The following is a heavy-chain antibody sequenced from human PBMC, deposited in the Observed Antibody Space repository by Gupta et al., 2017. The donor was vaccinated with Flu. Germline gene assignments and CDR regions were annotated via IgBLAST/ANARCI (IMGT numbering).Heavy chain of an antibody. CDR1: GFTFDDYA. V-gene: IGHV3-9*01. CDR3: ARQGGDKTYFQH. Sequence: EVQLVESGGGLVQPGRSLRLSCAAFGFTFDDYAMHWVRQAPGKGMEWVSGISWNSGSIGYADSVKGRFTISRDNAKNSLYLQMNSLRAEDTALYYCARQGGDKTYFQHWGQGTLVTVSS. J-gene: IGHJ1*01. CDR2: ISWNSGSI. D-gene: IGHD2-21*01.